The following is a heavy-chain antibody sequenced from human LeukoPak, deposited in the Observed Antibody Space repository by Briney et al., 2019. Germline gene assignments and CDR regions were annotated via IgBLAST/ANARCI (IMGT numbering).Heavy chain of an antibody. Sequence: PSQTLSLTCTVSGGSIRNNTYYWNWIRQPAGKGLEWIGRIYSTGSPHYNPSLKSRVTISLDTSKNQFSLKLSSVTAADTAVYYCARAHDYDIWYWGQGTLVTVSS. CDR2: IYSTGSP. CDR3: ARAHDYDIWY. J-gene: IGHJ4*02. V-gene: IGHV4-61*02. D-gene: IGHD3-9*01. CDR1: GGSIRNNTYY.